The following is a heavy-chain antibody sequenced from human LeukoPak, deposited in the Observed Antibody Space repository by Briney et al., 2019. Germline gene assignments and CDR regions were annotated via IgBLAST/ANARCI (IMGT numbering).Heavy chain of an antibody. D-gene: IGHD5-12*01. CDR1: GFTFSSYA. V-gene: IGHV3-30*04. CDR3: ARTLSGYDSLYYFDY. Sequence: GRSLRLSCAAFGFTFSSYAMHWVRQAPGKGLEWVAVISYDGSNKYYADSVKGRFTISRDNSKNTLYLQMNSLRAEDTAVYYCARTLSGYDSLYYFDYWGQGTLVTVSS. CDR2: ISYDGSNK. J-gene: IGHJ4*02.